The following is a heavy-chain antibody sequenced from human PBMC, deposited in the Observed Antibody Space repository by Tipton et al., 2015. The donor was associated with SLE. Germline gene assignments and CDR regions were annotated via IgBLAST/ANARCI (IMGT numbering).Heavy chain of an antibody. V-gene: IGHV3-9*01. D-gene: IGHD2-2*01. J-gene: IGHJ5*02. CDR3: ARGRGPAAALYNWFDP. CDR2: ISWNSGSR. Sequence: SLRLSCAASGFTFDDYAMHWVRHAPGKGLEWVSGISWNSGSRGYADSVKGRFTISRDNARNSLYVFLQMNSLRSEDTALYYCARGRGPAAALYNWFDPWGQGTLGTVSS. CDR1: GFTFDDYA.